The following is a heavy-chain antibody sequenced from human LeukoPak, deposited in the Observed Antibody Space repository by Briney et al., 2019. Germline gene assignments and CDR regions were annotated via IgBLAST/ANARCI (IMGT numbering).Heavy chain of an antibody. V-gene: IGHV1-2*02. D-gene: IGHD4-17*01. Sequence: GSVKVACKASGHTFTDYYMHWVRQAPGQGLEWVGWINPNNGGTSYRQRFQGRVTMTRDTSISTAYMDLSRLTSDDTAVYYCATHADGDFFGFDIWGQAAMLTLSS. J-gene: IGHJ3*02. CDR3: ATHADGDFFGFDI. CDR1: GHTFTDYY. CDR2: INPNNGGT.